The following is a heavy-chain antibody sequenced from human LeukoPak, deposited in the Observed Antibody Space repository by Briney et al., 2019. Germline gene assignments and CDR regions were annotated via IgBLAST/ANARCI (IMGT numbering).Heavy chain of an antibody. CDR1: GGTFSSYA. D-gene: IGHD6-13*01. CDR3: AKNLAAAGTNWFDP. J-gene: IGHJ5*02. CDR2: IIPILGIA. V-gene: IGHV1-69*04. Sequence: RASVKVSCKASGGTFSSYAISWVRQAPGQGLEWMGRIIPILGIANYAQKFQGGVTITADKSTSTAYMELSSLRSEDTAVYYCAKNLAAAGTNWFDPWGQGTLVTVSS.